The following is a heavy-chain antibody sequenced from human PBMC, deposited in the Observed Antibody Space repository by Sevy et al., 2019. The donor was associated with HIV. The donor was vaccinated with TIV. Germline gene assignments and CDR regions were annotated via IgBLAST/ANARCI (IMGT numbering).Heavy chain of an antibody. J-gene: IGHJ6*02. CDR2: FDPEDGET. CDR1: GYTLTELF. V-gene: IGHV1-24*01. D-gene: IGHD2-15*01. CDR3: ATTKGGRYCSGGSCYPGYYYYGMDV. Sequence: ASVKVSCKVSGYTLTELFMHWVRQAPGKGLEWMGGFDPEDGETIYAQKFQGRVTMTEDTSTDTAYMELSGLRSEDTAVYYCATTKGGRYCSGGSCYPGYYYYGMDVWGQGTTVTVSS.